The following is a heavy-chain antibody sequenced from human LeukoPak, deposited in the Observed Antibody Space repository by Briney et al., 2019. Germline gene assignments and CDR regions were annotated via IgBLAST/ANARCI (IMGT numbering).Heavy chain of an antibody. J-gene: IGHJ4*02. V-gene: IGHV3-7*04. D-gene: IGHD4-23*01. CDR1: GFTFSIFW. CDR3: AREFYGNSDLDW. Sequence: GGSLRLSCAASGFTFSIFWVHWVRQTPGKGLEWVANIQGDGSTKHYLESVKGRFTISRDNAKNSLYLQMNSLRAEDTAVYYCAREFYGNSDLDWWGQRTLVTVSS. CDR2: IQGDGSTK.